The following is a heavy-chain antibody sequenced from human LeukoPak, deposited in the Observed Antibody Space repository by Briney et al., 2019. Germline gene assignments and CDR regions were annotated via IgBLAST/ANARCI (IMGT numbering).Heavy chain of an antibody. J-gene: IGHJ4*02. V-gene: IGHV4-34*01. Sequence: PSETLSLTCAVYGGSFSGYYWSWIRQPPGKGLEWNGEINHSGSTNYNPSLKSRVTISVDTSKNQFSLKLSSVTAADTAVYYCARVGIRGVIPFDYWGQGTLVTVSS. CDR2: INHSGST. CDR1: GGSFSGYY. D-gene: IGHD3-10*01. CDR3: ARVGIRGVIPFDY.